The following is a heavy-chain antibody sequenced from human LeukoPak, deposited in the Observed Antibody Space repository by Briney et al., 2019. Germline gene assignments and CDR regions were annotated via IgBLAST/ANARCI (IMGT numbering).Heavy chain of an antibody. D-gene: IGHD2-2*01. CDR1: GGTFSSYA. CDR2: IIPIFGTP. CDR3: ARGRYLSRVRDCSSTSCYYSYYYYYMDV. Sequence: SVKVSCKASGGTFSSYAISWVRQAPGQGLEWMGGIIPIFGTPNYAQEFQGRVTITTDESTGTAYMELSSLRSEDTAVYYCARGRYLSRVRDCSSTSCYYSYYYYYMDVWGKGTTVTVSS. V-gene: IGHV1-69*05. J-gene: IGHJ6*03.